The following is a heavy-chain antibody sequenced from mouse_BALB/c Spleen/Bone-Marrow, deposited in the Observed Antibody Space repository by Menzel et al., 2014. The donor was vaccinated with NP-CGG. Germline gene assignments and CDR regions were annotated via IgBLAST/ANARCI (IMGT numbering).Heavy chain of an antibody. J-gene: IGHJ1*01. V-gene: IGHV1-54*01. CDR3: ARRCYVYWYFDV. Sequence: QVQLKESGAELVRPGTSVKVSCKASGYAFTNYLIEWVKQRPGQGLEWIGVINPGSGDTNYNEKFKGKATLTADESSNTAYMQFSSLTSDDSAVYFCARRCYVYWYFDVWGAGTTVTVSS. D-gene: IGHD1-1*01. CDR1: GYAFTNYL. CDR2: INPGSGDT.